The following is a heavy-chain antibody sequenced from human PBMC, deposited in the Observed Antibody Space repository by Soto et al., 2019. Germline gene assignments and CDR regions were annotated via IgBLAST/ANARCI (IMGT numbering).Heavy chain of an antibody. CDR3: AHSPVGYYDLWSGYHNRNCFDP. V-gene: IGHV2-5*02. D-gene: IGHD3-3*01. J-gene: IGHJ5*02. Sequence: GSGPTLVNPTQTLTLTCTFSGFSLSTSGVGVGWIRQPPGKALEWLALIYWDDDKRYSPSLKSRLTITKDTSKNQVVLTMTNMDPVDTATYYCAHSPVGYYDLWSGYHNRNCFDPWGQGSLVTVSS. CDR1: GFSLSTSGVG. CDR2: IYWDDDK.